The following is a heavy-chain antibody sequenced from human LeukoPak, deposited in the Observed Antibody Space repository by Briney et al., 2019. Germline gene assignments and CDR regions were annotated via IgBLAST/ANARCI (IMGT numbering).Heavy chain of an antibody. D-gene: IGHD6-13*01. J-gene: IGHJ4*02. V-gene: IGHV3-66*01. CDR3: ARDGIAAAGTVDY. CDR1: GFAVSSNY. CDR2: IYSGGTT. Sequence: GGSLRLSCAASGFAVSSNYMSWVRQAPGKGLEWVSIIYSGGTTYYADSVKDRFTISRDNSRNTLYLQMNSLRAEDTAVYYCARDGIAAAGTVDYWGQGTLVTVSS.